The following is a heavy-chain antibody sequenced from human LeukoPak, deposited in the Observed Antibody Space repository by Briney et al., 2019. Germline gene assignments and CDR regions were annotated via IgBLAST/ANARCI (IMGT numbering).Heavy chain of an antibody. D-gene: IGHD1-14*01. V-gene: IGHV4-34*01. CDR3: ARGRIHSHTRFDP. Sequence: SETLSLTCAVYGGSFSGYYWSWIRQPPGKGLEWSGEINHSGSTNYNPSLKSRVTISVDTSKNQFSLKLSSVTAADTAVYYCARGRIHSHTRFDPWGQGTLVTVSS. J-gene: IGHJ5*02. CDR1: GGSFSGYY. CDR2: INHSGST.